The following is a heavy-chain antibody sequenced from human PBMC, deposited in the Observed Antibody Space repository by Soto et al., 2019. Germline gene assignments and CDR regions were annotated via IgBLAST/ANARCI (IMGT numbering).Heavy chain of an antibody. CDR1: GITFTAYA. J-gene: IGHJ4*02. Sequence: EVQLLESGGGLVQPGGSLRLSCAASGITFTAYAMSWLHQAPGKGLEWVSSISGSGGSTYYADSVKGRLTISRDNSKNTLYLQMNSLRAEDTAVYYCATIIIPAATNFYWGQGTLVTVSS. CDR3: ATIIIPAATNFY. D-gene: IGHD2-2*01. CDR2: ISGSGGST. V-gene: IGHV3-23*01.